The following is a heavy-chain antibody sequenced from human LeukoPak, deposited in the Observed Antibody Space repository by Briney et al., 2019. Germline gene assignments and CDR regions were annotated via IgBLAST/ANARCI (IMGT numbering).Heavy chain of an antibody. D-gene: IGHD6-13*01. CDR1: GFTFSAYV. J-gene: IGHJ4*02. Sequence: GGSLRLSCAASGFTFSAYVMHWVRQAPGKGLEWVAVISFDGSVKHYPDSVRGRFTISRDNAKNSLFLQMNSLRVEDTAVFYCARDGFVGAADYWGQGTLVTVSS. CDR3: ARDGFVGAADY. V-gene: IGHV3-30*03. CDR2: ISFDGSVK.